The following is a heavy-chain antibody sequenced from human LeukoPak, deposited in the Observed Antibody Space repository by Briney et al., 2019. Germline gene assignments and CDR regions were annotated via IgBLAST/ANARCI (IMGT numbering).Heavy chain of an antibody. CDR1: GYTFTSYG. CDR2: ISAYNGNT. J-gene: IGHJ3*02. V-gene: IGHV1-18*01. CDR3: ARAYDYVWGRSTFDI. D-gene: IGHD3-16*01. Sequence: ASVKVSCKASGYTFTSYGISWVRQAPGQGLEWMGWISAYNGNTNYAQKLQGRVTMTTDTSTSTAYMELRSLRSDDTAVYYCARAYDYVWGRSTFDIWGQGTIVTVSS.